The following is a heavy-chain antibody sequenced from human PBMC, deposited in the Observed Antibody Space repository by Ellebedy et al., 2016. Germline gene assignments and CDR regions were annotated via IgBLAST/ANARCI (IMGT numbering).Heavy chain of an antibody. J-gene: IGHJ4*02. CDR1: GFTFRNFF. CDR3: RPGHYSGS. CDR2: IDGGGDKK. Sequence: GGSLRLXCVASGFTFRNFFMSWVRQAPGGGLEWVSTIDGGGDKKYFADFVKGRFTISRDNSQNTLYLHMRSLITEDSAVYYCRPGHYSGSWGQGTLVTVSS. V-gene: IGHV3-23*01.